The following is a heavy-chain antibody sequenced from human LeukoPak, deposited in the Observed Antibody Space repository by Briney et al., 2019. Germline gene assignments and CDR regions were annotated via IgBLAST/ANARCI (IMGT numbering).Heavy chain of an antibody. J-gene: IGHJ6*02. Sequence: SVKVSCKASGGTFSSYAISWVRQAPGQGPEWMGGIIPIFGTANYAQKFQGRVTITADESTSTAYMELSSLRSEDTAVYYCARTGAAAGTFHYYYGMDVWGQGTTVTVSS. CDR2: IIPIFGTA. V-gene: IGHV1-69*01. D-gene: IGHD6-13*01. CDR3: ARTGAAAGTFHYYYGMDV. CDR1: GGTFSSYA.